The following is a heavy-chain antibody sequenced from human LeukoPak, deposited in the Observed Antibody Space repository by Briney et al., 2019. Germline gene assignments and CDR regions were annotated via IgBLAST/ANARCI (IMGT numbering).Heavy chain of an antibody. CDR3: ACQIEVGATHRGFYYYMDV. D-gene: IGHD1-26*01. Sequence: SVKVSCKASGGTFSSYAISWVRQAPGQGLEWMGGIIPMFGTANYAQKIQGRVTITADKSTSTAYMELSSLRSEDTAVYYCACQIEVGATHRGFYYYMDVWGKGTTVTISS. V-gene: IGHV1-69*06. CDR2: IIPMFGTA. J-gene: IGHJ6*03. CDR1: GGTFSSYA.